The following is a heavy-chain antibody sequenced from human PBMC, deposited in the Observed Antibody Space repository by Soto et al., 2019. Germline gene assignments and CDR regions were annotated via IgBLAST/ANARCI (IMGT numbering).Heavy chain of an antibody. CDR1: GGTFSSYA. D-gene: IGHD5-12*01. CDR3: ARERESGLYYGMDV. Sequence: ASVKVSCKAPGGTFSSYAISWVRQAPGQGLEWMGGIIPIFGTANYAQKFQGRVTITADESTSTVYMELSSLRSEDTAVYYCARERESGLYYGMDVWGQGTTVTVSS. V-gene: IGHV1-69*13. CDR2: IIPIFGTA. J-gene: IGHJ6*02.